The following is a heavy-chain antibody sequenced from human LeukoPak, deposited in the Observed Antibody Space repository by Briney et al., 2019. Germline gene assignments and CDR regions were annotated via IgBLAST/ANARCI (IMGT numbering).Heavy chain of an antibody. CDR2: IYHSGGA. CDR3: AYNRNFALDN. D-gene: IGHD1-14*01. CDR1: GASIDSHSW. J-gene: IGHJ4*02. V-gene: IGHV4/OR15-8*01. Sequence: SETLSLTCAVSGASIDSHSWWSWVRQPPGKGLEWIGEIYHSGGANYKPSLKSRVTMSVDTSKNHFSLKLTSVTAADTTVYYCAYNRNFALDNWGQGTLVTVSS.